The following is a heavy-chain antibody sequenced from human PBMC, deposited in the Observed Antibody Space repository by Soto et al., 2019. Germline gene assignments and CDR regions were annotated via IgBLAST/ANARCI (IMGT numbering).Heavy chain of an antibody. D-gene: IGHD3-10*01. V-gene: IGHV4-39*01. J-gene: IGHJ6*01. CDR2: IYSTGCT. CDR1: GDSIFSSNYY. Sequence: QLQMEESGPGLVKPSETLSLTCTVSGDSIFSSNYYWGWVRQSPGKGLEWIGNIYSTGCTYHNPSVKSRVTISLDTSKNQFYLKLSSVTPTDTAVYYCARQTLFVKGFAEEYSYYGMDLWGQGTTVTVSS. CDR3: ARQTLFVKGFAEEYSYYGMDL.